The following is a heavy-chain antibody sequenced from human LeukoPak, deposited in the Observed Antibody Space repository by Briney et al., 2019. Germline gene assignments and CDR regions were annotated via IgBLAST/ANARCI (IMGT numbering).Heavy chain of an antibody. Sequence: PWESLKTPCKGFGNSFTSYLIGWGRQMPGKGLEGMEIIYPGETATRYSQSFQGQVTISANTPISTAYLQWSSLKQSDTAMYYCARQARDIGWYTDYWGQGTLVTVSS. CDR2: IYPGETAT. V-gene: IGHV5-51*01. CDR3: ARQARDIGWYTDY. D-gene: IGHD6-19*01. CDR1: GNSFTSYL. J-gene: IGHJ4*02.